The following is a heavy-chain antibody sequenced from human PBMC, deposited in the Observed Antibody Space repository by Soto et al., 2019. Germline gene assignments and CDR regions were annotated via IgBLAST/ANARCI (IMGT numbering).Heavy chain of an antibody. CDR2: FDPEDGET. CDR3: ATDRPGYTIFDY. V-gene: IGHV1-24*01. D-gene: IGHD5-18*01. CDR1: GYTLTELS. Sequence: EASVKVSCKVSGYTLTELSMHWVRQAPGKGLEWMGGFDPEDGETIYAQKFQGRVTMTEDTSTDTAYMELSSLRSEDTAVYYCATDRPGYTIFDYWGQGTLVTVSS. J-gene: IGHJ4*02.